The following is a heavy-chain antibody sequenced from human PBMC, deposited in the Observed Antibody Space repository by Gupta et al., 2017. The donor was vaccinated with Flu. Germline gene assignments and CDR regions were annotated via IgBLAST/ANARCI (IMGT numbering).Heavy chain of an antibody. V-gene: IGHV3-23*01. D-gene: IGHD2-15*01. CDR2: VSSSGAYK. Sequence: VKLSEPGGQSLHWGGSLTIACLASGLTLTPCAMTWVRQGPGVELAGDAVVSSSGAYKYDADSGNGRFTISRDNSQNTVYQHMTGLKVEDTGDYYCVQGGATTPLESWGQGGSVTVSS. CDR1: GLTLTPCA. J-gene: IGHJ4*02. CDR3: VQGGATTPLES.